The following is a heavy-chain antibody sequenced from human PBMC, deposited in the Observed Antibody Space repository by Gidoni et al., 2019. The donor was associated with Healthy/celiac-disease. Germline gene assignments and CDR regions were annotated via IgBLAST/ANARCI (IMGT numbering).Heavy chain of an antibody. CDR1: GFSLSTSGVG. J-gene: IGHJ5*02. Sequence: QITLKESGPTLVKPTQTLTLTCTFSGFSLSTSGVGVGWIRQPPGKALEWLALMYWDDDKRYSPSLKSRLTITKDTSKNQVVLTMTNMDPVDTATYYCAHSLRDREYNLTWFDPWGQGTLVTVSS. CDR2: MYWDDDK. V-gene: IGHV2-5*02. CDR3: AHSLRDREYNLTWFDP. D-gene: IGHD1-20*01.